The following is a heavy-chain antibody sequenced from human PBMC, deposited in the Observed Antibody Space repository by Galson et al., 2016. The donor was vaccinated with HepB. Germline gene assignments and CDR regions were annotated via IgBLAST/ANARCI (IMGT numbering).Heavy chain of an antibody. V-gene: IGHV6-1*01. CDR1: GDSVSGNNI. Sequence: CAISGDSVSGNNIWNWIRQSPSRGLEWLGRTYYRSTWYTECPEFLKSRITINADTSKNQFSLHLNSVTPEDTAVYYCAREGYGGDTYYGMDVWGQGITVTLSS. D-gene: IGHD4-23*01. CDR2: TYYRSTWYT. CDR3: AREGYGGDTYYGMDV. J-gene: IGHJ6*02.